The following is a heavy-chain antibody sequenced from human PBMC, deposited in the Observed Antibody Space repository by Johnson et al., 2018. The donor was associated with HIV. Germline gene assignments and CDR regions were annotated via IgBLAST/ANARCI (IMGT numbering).Heavy chain of an antibody. Sequence: QVQLVESGGGLVKPGGSLRLSCAASGFTFSHAWMSWIRQAPGKGLEWVSYISSGPLIINYADSVKGRFIISRDNTKNSLYLQMNSLRAEDTAVYHCAIHHPASDAFDIWGQGTMVSVSS. V-gene: IGHV3-11*04. CDR2: ISSGPLII. CDR1: GFTFSHAW. J-gene: IGHJ3*02. CDR3: AIHHPASDAFDI. D-gene: IGHD2-2*01.